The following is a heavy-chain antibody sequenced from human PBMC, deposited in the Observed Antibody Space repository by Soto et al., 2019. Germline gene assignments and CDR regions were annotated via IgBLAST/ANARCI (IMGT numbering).Heavy chain of an antibody. V-gene: IGHV3-7*04. D-gene: IGHD3-10*01. Sequence: GGSLRLSCAASGFTFSSYWMSWVRQAPGKGLEWVANIKQDGSEKYYVDSVKGRLTISRDNAKNSLYLQMNSLRAEDTAVYYCARVTYYYGSGSYGYWGQGTLVTVSS. CDR1: GFTFSSYW. CDR2: IKQDGSEK. CDR3: ARVTYYYGSGSYGY. J-gene: IGHJ4*02.